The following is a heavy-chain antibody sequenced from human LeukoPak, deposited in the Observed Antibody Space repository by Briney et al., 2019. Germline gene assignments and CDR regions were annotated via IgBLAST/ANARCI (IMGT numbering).Heavy chain of an antibody. CDR1: GCTFSSYA. V-gene: IGHV3-23*01. CDR3: ATDNGIVTPSIPLVH. J-gene: IGHJ5*02. CDR2: ISGSGGST. Sequence: TGGSLRLSCEASGCTFSSYAMSWVRQAPGKGLEWVSGISGSGGSTYYADSVKGRFTISRDNSKNTLYLQMNGLRAEDTAVYYCATDNGIVTPSIPLVHWGQGTLVTVSS. D-gene: IGHD1-26*01.